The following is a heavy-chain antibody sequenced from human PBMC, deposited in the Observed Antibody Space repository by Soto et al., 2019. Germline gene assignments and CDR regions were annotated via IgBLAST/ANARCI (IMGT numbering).Heavy chain of an antibody. D-gene: IGHD3-3*01. Sequence: PGWSLRLSCAGSGFFFQNYAMHLVRLAPGKGLEWVAYIFYDGSNDNYAESVKGRFTVSRDNSEGMMYLQMNNLRVEDTGVYFCARAITMTLARIFGMEVWGVGTKVTVSS. V-gene: IGHV3-33*01. J-gene: IGHJ6*03. CDR2: IFYDGSND. CDR1: GFFFQNYA. CDR3: ARAITMTLARIFGMEV.